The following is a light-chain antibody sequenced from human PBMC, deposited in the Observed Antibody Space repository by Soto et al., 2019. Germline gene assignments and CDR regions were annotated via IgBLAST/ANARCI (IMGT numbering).Light chain of an antibody. CDR1: QSLVYSDGNTY. V-gene: IGKV2D-30*01. Sequence: DVVMTQSPLSLPVTLGQPASISCRSSQSLVYSDGNTYLSWFQQRPGQSPRRLIYKVSNCDSGVPDRFSGSGSGTDFTLKISRVAAEDVGVYYCTQGTHWPYTFGQGTKLEIK. J-gene: IGKJ2*01. CDR2: KVS. CDR3: TQGTHWPYT.